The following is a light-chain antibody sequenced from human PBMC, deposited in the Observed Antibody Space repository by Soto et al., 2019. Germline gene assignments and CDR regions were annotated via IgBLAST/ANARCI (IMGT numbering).Light chain of an antibody. J-gene: IGKJ4*01. CDR2: GAS. Sequence: PGERATLSGRASQSLSSNLAWYQQKPGQAPRLLIFGASTRATGVPGRFSGSGSGTEFTLAISSLQSEDSAVYYCQQYNNWPPVTFGGGTKVDI. CDR1: QSLSSN. CDR3: QQYNNWPPVT. V-gene: IGKV3-15*01.